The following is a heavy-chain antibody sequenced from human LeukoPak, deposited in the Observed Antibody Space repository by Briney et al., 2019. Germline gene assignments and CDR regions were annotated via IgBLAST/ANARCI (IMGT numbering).Heavy chain of an antibody. V-gene: IGHV3-33*01. Sequence: PGRSLRLSCATSGFTFSTYGMHWVRQAPGKGLEWVAVIWSDGSDKYYADSVKGRFTISRDNSKLYLQMDSLRVEDTAVYYCARDYCGGDCYNFDYWGQGTLVTVSS. CDR3: ARDYCGGDCYNFDY. CDR2: IWSDGSDK. CDR1: GFTFSTYG. D-gene: IGHD2-21*02. J-gene: IGHJ4*02.